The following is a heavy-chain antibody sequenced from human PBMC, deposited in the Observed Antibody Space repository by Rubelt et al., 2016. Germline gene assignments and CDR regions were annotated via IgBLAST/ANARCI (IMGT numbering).Heavy chain of an antibody. V-gene: IGHV3-66*01. CDR2: IYNGGST. D-gene: IGHD6-13*01. J-gene: IGHJ4*02. CDR1: GFTVSSNY. CDR3: ATGDRSSSWYPFDY. Sequence: EVQLVESGGGLVHPGGSLRLSCVVSGFTVSSNYMSWVRQAPGKGLEWVSVIYNGGSTYYADSVKGRFTISRDKSKNTLDLQMNSLRAEDTAVYYCATGDRSSSWYPFDYWGQGTLVTVSS.